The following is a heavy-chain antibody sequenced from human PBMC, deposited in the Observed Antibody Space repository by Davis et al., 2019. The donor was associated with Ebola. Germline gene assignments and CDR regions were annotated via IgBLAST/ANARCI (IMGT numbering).Heavy chain of an antibody. V-gene: IGHV3-48*03. CDR2: ISSSGSTI. J-gene: IGHJ6*02. CDR1: GFTFSSYE. D-gene: IGHD5-18*01. CDR3: ARPWLDVDTAIYYYYGMDV. Sequence: GESLKISCAASGFTFSSYEMNWVRQAPGKGLEWVSYISSSGSTIYYADSVKGRFTISRDNAKNSLYLQMNNLRAEDTAVYYCARPWLDVDTAIYYYYGMDVWGQGTTVTVSS.